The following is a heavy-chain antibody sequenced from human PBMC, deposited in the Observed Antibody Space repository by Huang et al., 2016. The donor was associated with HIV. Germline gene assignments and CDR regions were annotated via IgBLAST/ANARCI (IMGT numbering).Heavy chain of an antibody. CDR2: ISGRVGNT. J-gene: IGHJ6*02. CDR3: SRDDFWSGYSDYYGLDV. V-gene: IGHV3-23*01. D-gene: IGHD3-3*01. CDR1: GFTFNSYA. Sequence: EVQLLESGGGLVQPGGSLRLSCAASGFTFNSYAMSWVRQVPGKGREWVSAISGRVGNTYYADSVKGRFTISRDNSKNTLFLQMSGLRAEDTAVYYCSRDDFWSGYSDYYGLDVWGQGTTVTVSS.